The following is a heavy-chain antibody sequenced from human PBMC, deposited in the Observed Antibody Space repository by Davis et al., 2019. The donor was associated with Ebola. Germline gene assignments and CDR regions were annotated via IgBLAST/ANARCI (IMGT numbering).Heavy chain of an antibody. CDR1: GFVFSSYV. D-gene: IGHD1-26*01. CDR2: LVLSGDT. V-gene: IGHV3-23*01. J-gene: IGHJ3*01. Sequence: PGGSLRLSCAASGFVFSSYVMSWVRRAPGNGLECLSTLVLSGDTYYADSVKVRFTISRDNSMNTLHLQMNSLRVEDTAIYYCAKDTSNVWFDVWGQGTMVTVSS. CDR3: AKDTSNVWFDV.